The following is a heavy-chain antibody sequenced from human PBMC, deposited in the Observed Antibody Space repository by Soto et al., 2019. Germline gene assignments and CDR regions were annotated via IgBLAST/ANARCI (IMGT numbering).Heavy chain of an antibody. Sequence: QVQLVQSAAEVKKPGASVKVSCKASGYSFTSYGISWVRRAPGQELEWMGWVSPYNGHTPFAQRFQGRVTMTTDTTTKTADMQLWNLRSDDTAHYYCARDLTIVPATHPRLENYGMDVWGQGTTVIVSS. CDR2: VSPYNGHT. J-gene: IGHJ6*02. V-gene: IGHV1-18*01. CDR1: GYSFTSYG. CDR3: ARDLTIVPATHPRLENYGMDV. D-gene: IGHD2-2*01.